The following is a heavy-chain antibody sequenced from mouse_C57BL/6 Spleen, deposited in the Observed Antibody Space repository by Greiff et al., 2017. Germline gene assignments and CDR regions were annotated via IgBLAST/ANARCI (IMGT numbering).Heavy chain of an antibody. CDR2: IYPRSGNT. J-gene: IGHJ4*01. CDR3: ARGKGGNDYGIGGW. V-gene: IGHV1-81*01. Sequence: QVQLQQSGAELARPGASVKLSCKASGYTFTSYGISWVKQRTGQGLEWIGEIYPRSGNTYYNEKFTGKATLTADKSSSTAYMELRRLTSEDSAVYFCARGKGGNDYGIGGWWGQGTSVTVSS. CDR1: GYTFTSYG. D-gene: IGHD2-4*01.